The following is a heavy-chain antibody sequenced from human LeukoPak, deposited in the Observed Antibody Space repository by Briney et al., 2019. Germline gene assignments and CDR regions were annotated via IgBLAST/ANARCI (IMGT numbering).Heavy chain of an antibody. CDR3: ARRIAVAGSPVYYFDY. CDR1: AYTLRGYN. D-gene: IGHD6-19*01. J-gene: IGHJ4*02. V-gene: IGHV1-2*02. Sequence: GASVKVSCKHSAYTLRGYNMQWVRQAPGQGGGWMGWIKPKSGVTNYAQKFQRSVTMTWHTSINSTFMELSRLRSDDTSVYYCARRIAVAGSPVYYFDYWGQGTLVTVSS. CDR2: IKPKSGVT.